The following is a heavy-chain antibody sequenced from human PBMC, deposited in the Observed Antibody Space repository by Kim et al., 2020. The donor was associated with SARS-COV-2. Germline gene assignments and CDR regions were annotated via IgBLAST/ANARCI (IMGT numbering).Heavy chain of an antibody. V-gene: IGHV3-23*01. CDR2: ISGSGGST. CDR3: AKDPRLVTWFGKGYYGMDV. J-gene: IGHJ6*02. Sequence: GGSLRLSCAASGFTFSSYAMSWVRQAPGQGLEWVPAISGSGGSTYYADSVKGRFTISRDNSKNTWYLQMNSLRAEDTAVDYCAKDPRLVTWFGKGYYGMDVWGQGTTVTVSS. CDR1: GFTFSSYA. D-gene: IGHD3-10*01.